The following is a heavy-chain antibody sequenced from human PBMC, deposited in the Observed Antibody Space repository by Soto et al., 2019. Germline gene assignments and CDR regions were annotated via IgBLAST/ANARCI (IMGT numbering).Heavy chain of an antibody. J-gene: IGHJ4*02. CDR2: ISYDGSNK. CDR1: GFTFSSYA. Sequence: PGGSLRLSCAASGFTFSSYAMHWVRQAPGKGLEWVAVISYDGSNKYYADSVKGRFTISRDNSKNTLYLQMNSLRAKDTAVYYCARPRIAARTPFDYWGQGTLVTVSS. V-gene: IGHV3-30-3*01. D-gene: IGHD6-25*01. CDR3: ARPRIAARTPFDY.